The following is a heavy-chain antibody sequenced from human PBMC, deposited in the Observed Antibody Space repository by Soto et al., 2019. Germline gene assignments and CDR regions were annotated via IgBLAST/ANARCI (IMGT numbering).Heavy chain of an antibody. CDR2: IIPIFGTA. J-gene: IGHJ6*02. Sequence: QVQLVQSGAEVKKPGSSVKVSCKASGGTFSSYAISWVRQAPGQGLEWTGGIIPIFGTADYAQKFQGRVTITADESTSTAYMELSSLRSEDTAVYYCACTVSNYYYYGMDVWGQGTKVTVSS. CDR3: ACTVSNYYYYGMDV. D-gene: IGHD2-8*01. CDR1: GGTFSSYA. V-gene: IGHV1-69*12.